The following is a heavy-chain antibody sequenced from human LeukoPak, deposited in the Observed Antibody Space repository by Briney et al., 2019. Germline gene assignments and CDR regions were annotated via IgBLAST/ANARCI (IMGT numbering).Heavy chain of an antibody. CDR3: ARRAYYDILTQPRDAFDI. J-gene: IGHJ3*02. CDR2: INHSGNT. D-gene: IGHD3-9*01. CDR1: GGSFSGYY. V-gene: IGHV4-34*01. Sequence: PSETLSLTCAVYGGSFSGYYWSWIRKPPGKGLEWIGEINHSGNTNYNPSLKSRVTISVDTSKNQFSLKLSSVTAADTAVYYCARRAYYDILTQPRDAFDIWGQGTMVTVSS.